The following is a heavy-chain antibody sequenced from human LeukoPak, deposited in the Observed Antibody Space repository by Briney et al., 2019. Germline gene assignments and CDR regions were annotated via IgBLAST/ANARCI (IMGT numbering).Heavy chain of an antibody. Sequence: SETLSPTCTDSGVSISSHYWSWIRQPPGKGLEWIGYIYNSGSTNYNPSLKSRVTISVDTSKNQFSLKLSSVTAADTAVYYCAGRGRIYDSSGDGDAFDIWGQGTMVTVSS. CDR1: GVSISSHY. CDR2: IYNSGST. V-gene: IGHV4-59*08. CDR3: AGRGRIYDSSGDGDAFDI. J-gene: IGHJ3*02. D-gene: IGHD3-22*01.